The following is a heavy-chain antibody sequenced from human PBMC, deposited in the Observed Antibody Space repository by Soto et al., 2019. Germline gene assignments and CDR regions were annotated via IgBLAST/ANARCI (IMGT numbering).Heavy chain of an antibody. CDR1: GYTFTDYF. J-gene: IGHJ4*02. CDR3: ARDHEVQQLGLDY. Sequence: QVQLVQSGAEVKRPGASLKVSCRSSGYTFTDYFMHCVRQAPGQGLEWMGWVNPNSGGTNFAQRFHGRVTRTRDTSSSTAYLEMTSLSSDYTAVYYCARDHEVQQLGLDYWGQGTPVTVSS. CDR2: VNPNSGGT. D-gene: IGHD6-13*01. V-gene: IGHV1-2*02.